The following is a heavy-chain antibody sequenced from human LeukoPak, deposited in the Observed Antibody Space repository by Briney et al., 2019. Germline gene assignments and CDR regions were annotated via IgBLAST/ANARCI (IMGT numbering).Heavy chain of an antibody. D-gene: IGHD3-16*02. CDR2: IYNSGTT. CDR1: GGSISSSSYY. CDR3: ARRGLSQTFDY. J-gene: IGHJ4*02. V-gene: IGHV4-39*01. Sequence: SETLSLTCTVPGGSISSSSYYWGWIRQPPGKGLEWIGSIYNSGTTYYNPSLKSRVTISGDTSKNQFSLKLSSVTAADTAVYYCARRGLSQTFDYWGQGTLVTVSS.